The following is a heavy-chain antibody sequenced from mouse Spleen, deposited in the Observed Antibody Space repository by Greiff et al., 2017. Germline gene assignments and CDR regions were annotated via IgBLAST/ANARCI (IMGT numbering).Heavy chain of an antibody. CDR2: IWSGGST. CDR1: GFSLPSYG. CDR3: ARRGDWWYFDV. J-gene: IGHJ1*01. V-gene: IGHV2-2*01. Sequence: VQLQQSGPGLVQPSQSLSITCTVSGFSLPSYGVHWVRQSPGKGLEWLGVIWSGGSTDYTEAFISRLSLIKDNSNSQVFLKMSRLQADDTAIYYCARRGDWWYFDVWGAGTTVTVSA. D-gene: IGHD3-3*01.